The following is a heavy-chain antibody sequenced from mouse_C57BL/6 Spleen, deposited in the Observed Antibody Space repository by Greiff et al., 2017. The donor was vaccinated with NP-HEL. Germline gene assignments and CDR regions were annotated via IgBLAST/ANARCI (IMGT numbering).Heavy chain of an antibody. CDR1: GFTFSDYY. CDR2: ISNGGGST. D-gene: IGHD2-4*01. Sequence: EVMLVESGGGLVQPGGSLKLSCAASGFTFSDYYMYWVRQTPEKRLEWVAYISNGGGSTYYPDTVKGRFTISRDNAKNTLYLQMSRLKSEDTAMYYCARQGDYDDTYWGQGTLVTVSA. CDR3: ARQGDYDDTY. V-gene: IGHV5-12*01. J-gene: IGHJ3*01.